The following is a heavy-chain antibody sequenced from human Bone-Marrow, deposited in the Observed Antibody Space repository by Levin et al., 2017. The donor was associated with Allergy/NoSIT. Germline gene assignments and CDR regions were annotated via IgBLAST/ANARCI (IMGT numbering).Heavy chain of an antibody. J-gene: IGHJ4*02. V-gene: IGHV3-64*01. Sequence: QAGGSLRLSCAASGFTFSTYAMHWVRQAPGKGLEYVSAISTDGDGTYYANSVKGRFAISRDNSRNTLFLHMGSLRAEDMAVYYCARWGSTSCYDYWGQGTLVTVSS. D-gene: IGHD2-2*01. CDR2: ISTDGDGT. CDR1: GFTFSTYA. CDR3: ARWGSTSCYDY.